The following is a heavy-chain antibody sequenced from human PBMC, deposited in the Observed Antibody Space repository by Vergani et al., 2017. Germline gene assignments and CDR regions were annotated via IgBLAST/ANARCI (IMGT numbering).Heavy chain of an antibody. CDR2: INGGKT. J-gene: IGHJ3*02. V-gene: IGHV3-23*01. CDR1: GFNFNNYG. D-gene: IGHD5-24*01. CDR3: ARDHRDYNNYPGTFDI. Sequence: EVQLLESGGGLVQPGGSLRISCAVSGFNFNNYGMSWVRQSPGKGLEWVSAINGGKTYYVDSVKDRFTISTDNFKNTLYLQMMSLRAEDTAVYYCARDHRDYNNYPGTFDIWGQGSMVTVSS.